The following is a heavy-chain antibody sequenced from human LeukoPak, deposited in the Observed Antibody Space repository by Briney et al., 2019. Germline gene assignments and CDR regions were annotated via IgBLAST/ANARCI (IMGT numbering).Heavy chain of an antibody. D-gene: IGHD2-2*01. V-gene: IGHV1-8*01. J-gene: IGHJ4*02. CDR3: ARGRPRYCSSTSCFDY. CDR1: GYTFTSYD. CDR2: MNPTSGNT. Sequence: ASVKVSCKASGYTFTSYDINWVRQATGQGLEWMVWMNPTSGNTGYAQKFQGRVTMTRNTSISTAYMELSSLRSEATAVYYCARGRPRYCSSTSCFDYWGQGTLVTVSS.